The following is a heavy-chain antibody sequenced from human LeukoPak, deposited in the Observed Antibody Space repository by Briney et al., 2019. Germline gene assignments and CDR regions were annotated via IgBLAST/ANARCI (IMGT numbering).Heavy chain of an antibody. V-gene: IGHV3-48*03. CDR1: GFTFSSYA. J-gene: IGHJ4*02. CDR3: ARDSLVGDYVGYFDY. D-gene: IGHD4-17*01. Sequence: GGSLRLSCAASGFTFSSYAMSWVRQAPGKGLEWVTYISSSGSTIYYADSVKGRFTISRDNAKNSLYLQMNSLRAEDTAVYYCARDSLVGDYVGYFDYWGQGTLVTVSS. CDR2: ISSSGSTI.